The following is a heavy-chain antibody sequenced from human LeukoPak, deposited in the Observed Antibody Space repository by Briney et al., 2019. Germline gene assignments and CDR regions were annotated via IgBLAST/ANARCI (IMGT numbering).Heavy chain of an antibody. J-gene: IGHJ4*02. CDR3: ANQRRDISSSPFRYHFDY. CDR1: GFTFSSYS. V-gene: IGHV3-48*01. D-gene: IGHD6-6*01. Sequence: GGSLRLSCAASGFTFSSYSMNWVRQAPGKGLEWVSHITSSSDTIFYADSVKGRFTVSRDNSKNTLYLQMNSLRAEDTAVYYCANQRRDISSSPFRYHFDYWGQGSLVTVSS. CDR2: ITSSSDTI.